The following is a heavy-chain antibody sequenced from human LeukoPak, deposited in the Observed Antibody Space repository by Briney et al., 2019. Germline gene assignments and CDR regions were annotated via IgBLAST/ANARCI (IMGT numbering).Heavy chain of an antibody. J-gene: IGHJ4*02. Sequence: SETLSLTCTVSGGSISNYYWSWLRQPPGKGLEWIGYIYYSGSTNYNPSLKSRVTISVDTSKNQFSLKLSSVTAADTAVYYCARDSGSLWFGESDVVYWGQGTLVTVSS. CDR1: GGSISNYY. CDR3: ARDSGSLWFGESDVVY. CDR2: IYYSGST. D-gene: IGHD3-10*01. V-gene: IGHV4-59*01.